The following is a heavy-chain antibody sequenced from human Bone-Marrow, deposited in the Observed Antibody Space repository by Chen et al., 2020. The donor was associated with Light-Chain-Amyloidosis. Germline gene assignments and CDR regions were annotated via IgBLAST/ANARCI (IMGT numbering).Heavy chain of an antibody. CDR3: AKDSEIQGLIYAMNV. V-gene: IGHV1-2*04. CDR1: GYTFTDFY. D-gene: IGHD2-2*01. Sequence: QVQMVQSGAEVKEPGASIKVSCKTSGYTFTDFYIHWVRQAPGQGLEWMAWINPDTGGTRYAQKFQGWITVTRETSTRTVYMELSRLRSGDTAVYYCAKDSEIQGLIYAMNVWGQGTTVNVSS. CDR2: INPDTGGT. J-gene: IGHJ6*02.